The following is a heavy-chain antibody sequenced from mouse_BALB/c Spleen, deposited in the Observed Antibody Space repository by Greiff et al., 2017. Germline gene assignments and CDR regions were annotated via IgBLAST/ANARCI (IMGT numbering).Heavy chain of an antibody. J-gene: IGHJ4*01. Sequence: QVQLKQPGAELVMPGASVKMSCKASGYTFTDYWMHWVKQRPGQGLEWIGAIDTSDSYTSYNQKFKGKATLTVDESSSTAYMQLSSLTSEDSAVYYCARHRAMDYWGQGTSVTVSS. CDR2: IDTSDSYT. CDR1: GYTFTDYW. V-gene: IGHV1-69*01. CDR3: ARHRAMDY.